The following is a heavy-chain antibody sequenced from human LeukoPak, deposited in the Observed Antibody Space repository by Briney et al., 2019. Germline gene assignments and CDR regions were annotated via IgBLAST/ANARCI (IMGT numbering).Heavy chain of an antibody. CDR3: ASHAKEESIAARPGFDP. CDR2: INPNSGGT. V-gene: IGHV1-2*02. Sequence: ASVRVSCKASGYTFTGYYMHWVRQAPGQGLEWMGWINPNSGGTNYAQKFQGRVTMTRDTSISTAYMELSRLRSDDTAVYYCASHAKEESIAARPGFDPWGQGTLVTVSS. D-gene: IGHD6-6*01. CDR1: GYTFTGYY. J-gene: IGHJ5*02.